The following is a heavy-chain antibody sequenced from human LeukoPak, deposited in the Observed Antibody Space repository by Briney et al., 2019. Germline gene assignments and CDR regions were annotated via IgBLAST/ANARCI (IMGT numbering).Heavy chain of an antibody. CDR1: GGSISSSSYY. V-gene: IGHV4-39*02. J-gene: IGHJ5*02. CDR2: IYYSGST. Sequence: SETLSLTCTVSGGSISSSSYYWGWIRQPPGKGPEWIGSIYYSGSTYYNPSLKSRVTISVDTSKNQFSLKLSSVTAADTAVYYCARDYSSGWYPNWFDPWGQGTLVTVSS. CDR3: ARDYSSGWYPNWFDP. D-gene: IGHD6-19*01.